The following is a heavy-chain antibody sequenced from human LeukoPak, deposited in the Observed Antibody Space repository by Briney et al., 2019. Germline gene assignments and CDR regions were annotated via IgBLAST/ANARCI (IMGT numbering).Heavy chain of an antibody. CDR3: ARQRGYSGYDSPFDY. CDR2: ISSSGSTI. CDR1: GFTFSDYY. V-gene: IGHV3-11*01. D-gene: IGHD5-12*01. Sequence: GGSLRLSCAASGFTFSDYYMSWIRQAPGKGLEWVSYISSSGSTIYYTDSVRGRFTISRDNSKNTLDLQMNSLRAEDTAVYYCARQRGYSGYDSPFDYWGQGTLVTVSS. J-gene: IGHJ4*02.